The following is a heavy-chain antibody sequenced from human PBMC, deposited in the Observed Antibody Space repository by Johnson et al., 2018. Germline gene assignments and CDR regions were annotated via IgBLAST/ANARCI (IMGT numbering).Heavy chain of an antibody. D-gene: IGHD1-1*01. CDR2: IYYSGST. Sequence: QVQLQESGPGLVKPSETLSLTCTVSGGSISSYYWSWIRQPPGKGLEWIGYIYYSGSTNYNPSLKSRVTISVDTSKNQFPLKLSSVTAADTAVYYCARDLYKEDYYYYMDVWGKGTTVTVSS. J-gene: IGHJ6*03. V-gene: IGHV4-59*01. CDR3: ARDLYKEDYYYYMDV. CDR1: GGSISSYY.